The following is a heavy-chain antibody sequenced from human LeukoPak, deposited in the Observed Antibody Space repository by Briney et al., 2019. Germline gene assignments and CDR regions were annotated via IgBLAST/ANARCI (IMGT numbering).Heavy chain of an antibody. D-gene: IGHD6-19*01. V-gene: IGHV1-2*02. CDR2: INPNSGGT. Sequence: ASVKVSCTASGYTFTGYYMHWVRQAPGQGLEWMGSINPNSGGTNYAQKVQGRVTMTRDRSISTVYMELSRLRSDDTAVYCCARVTGAGPYWGQGTLVTVSS. CDR3: ARVTGAGPY. CDR1: GYTFTGYY. J-gene: IGHJ4*02.